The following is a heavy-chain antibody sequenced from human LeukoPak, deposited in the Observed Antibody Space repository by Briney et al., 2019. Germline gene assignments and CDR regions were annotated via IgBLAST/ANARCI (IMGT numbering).Heavy chain of an antibody. Sequence: SETLSLTCTVSGGSISNYYWSWIRQPPGKGLEWIGYIYYSGTTNYNPSLRSRVTISLDTSKSQFSLRLNSVTAADTAVYYCARQELSYGYLDYWGQGTLVTVSS. J-gene: IGHJ4*02. V-gene: IGHV4-59*08. CDR1: GGSISNYY. CDR3: ARQELSYGYLDY. D-gene: IGHD3-22*01. CDR2: IYYSGTT.